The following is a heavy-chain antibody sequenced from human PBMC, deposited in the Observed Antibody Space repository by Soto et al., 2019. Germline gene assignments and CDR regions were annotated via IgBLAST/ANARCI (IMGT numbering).Heavy chain of an antibody. Sequence: SETLSLTCAVYGGSFSGYYWSWIRQPPGKGLEWIGEINHSGSTNYNPSLKSRVTISVDTSKNQFSLKLSSVTAADTAVYYCATTRGVNDYIWGSYRDYYYYMDVWGKGTTVTVSS. CDR2: INHSGST. J-gene: IGHJ6*03. D-gene: IGHD3-16*02. CDR1: GGSFSGYY. CDR3: ATTRGVNDYIWGSYRDYYYYMDV. V-gene: IGHV4-34*01.